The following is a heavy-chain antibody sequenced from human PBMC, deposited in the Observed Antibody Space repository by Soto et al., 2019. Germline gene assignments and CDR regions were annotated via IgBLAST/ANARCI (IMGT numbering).Heavy chain of an antibody. Sequence: QVQLVESGGGVVQPGRSLRLSCEASGFTFSSYGMEWVRQAPGKGLEWVAVISYDGSNNYSADSVKGRFTISRDNSKNTLYLEMNSLRAEDTAVYYCSKHLLLWVENLTPNWFDPRGQGTLVTVSS. J-gene: IGHJ5*02. CDR1: GFTFSSYG. CDR2: ISYDGSNN. V-gene: IGHV3-30*18. D-gene: IGHD3-10*01. CDR3: SKHLLLWVENLTPNWFDP.